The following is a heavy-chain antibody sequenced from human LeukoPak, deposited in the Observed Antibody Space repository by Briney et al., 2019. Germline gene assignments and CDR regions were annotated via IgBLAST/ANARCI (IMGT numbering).Heavy chain of an antibody. CDR1: GGSISSGSYY. D-gene: IGHD6-19*01. CDR2: IYTSGST. CDR3: ARDSGYSSGWYRGWFDP. V-gene: IGHV4-61*02. Sequence: SETLSLTCTVSGGSISSGSYYWSWIRQPAGKGLEWIGRIYTSGSTNYNPSLKSRVTISVDTSKNQFSLKLSSVTAADTAVYYCARDSGYSSGWYRGWFDPWGQGTLVTVSS. J-gene: IGHJ5*02.